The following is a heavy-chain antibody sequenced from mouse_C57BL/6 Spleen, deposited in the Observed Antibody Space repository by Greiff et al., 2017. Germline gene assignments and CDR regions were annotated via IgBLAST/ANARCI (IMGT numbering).Heavy chain of an antibody. CDR3: ARRYYGYDEFAY. V-gene: IGHV1-80*01. D-gene: IGHD2-2*01. Sequence: VQLQESGAELVKPGASVKISCKASGYAFSSYWMNWVKQRPGKGLEWIGQIYPGDGDTNYNGKFKGKATLTADKSSSTAYMQLSSLTSEDSAVYFCARRYYGYDEFAYWGQGTLVTVSA. CDR1: GYAFSSYW. CDR2: IYPGDGDT. J-gene: IGHJ3*01.